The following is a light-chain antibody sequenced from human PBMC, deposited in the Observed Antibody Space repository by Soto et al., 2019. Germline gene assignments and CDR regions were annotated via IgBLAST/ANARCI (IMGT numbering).Light chain of an antibody. V-gene: IGLV2-14*01. J-gene: IGLJ2*01. Sequence: QSALTQPASVSGSPGQSITISCTGTSSDAAGYDYVSWYQQYPDKAPKLMIFEVSNRPSGVSNRFSGSKSGNTASLTISGLQTEDEADYYCSAYAGSSVLFGGGTKVTVL. CDR1: SSDAAGYDY. CDR3: SAYAGSSVL. CDR2: EVS.